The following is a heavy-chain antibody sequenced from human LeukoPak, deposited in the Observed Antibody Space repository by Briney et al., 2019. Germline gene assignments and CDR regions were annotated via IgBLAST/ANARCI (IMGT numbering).Heavy chain of an antibody. Sequence: PSETLSLTCTVSGGSMSNNYWSWIRQPAGKGLEWIGRIYTSGNTNYNPSLNSRVIMSVDTSKNEFSLKLGSVTAADTAVYYCARVGGLRYFDWLTTVPDAFDIWGQGTMVTVSS. J-gene: IGHJ3*02. CDR1: GGSMSNNY. CDR3: ARVGGLRYFDWLTTVPDAFDI. CDR2: IYTSGNT. V-gene: IGHV4-4*07. D-gene: IGHD3-9*01.